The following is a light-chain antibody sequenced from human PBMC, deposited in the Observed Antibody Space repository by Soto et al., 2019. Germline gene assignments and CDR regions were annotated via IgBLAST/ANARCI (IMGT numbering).Light chain of an antibody. J-gene: IGKJ4*01. V-gene: IGKV3-11*01. CDR3: QQYNKWPLT. CDR1: QSVSSY. Sequence: EIVLTQSPATLSLSPGERATLSCRASQSVSSYLAWYQQKPGQAPRLLIYGASNRATGIPARFSGSGSGTEFTLTISSLQPEDFAVYHCQQYNKWPLTFGGGTKVEIK. CDR2: GAS.